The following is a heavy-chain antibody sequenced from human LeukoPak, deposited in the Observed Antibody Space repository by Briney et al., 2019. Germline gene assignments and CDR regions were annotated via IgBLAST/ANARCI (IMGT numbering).Heavy chain of an antibody. V-gene: IGHV4-59*10. D-gene: IGHD6-13*01. J-gene: IGHJ4*02. Sequence: SETLSLTCAVYGGSFSGYYWSWIRQPAGKGLEWIGRIYTSGSTNYNPSLKSRVTISVDTSKNQFSLKLSSVTAADTAVYYCARSSGAAAFFRWGQGTLVTVSS. CDR2: IYTSGST. CDR3: ARSSGAAAFFR. CDR1: GGSFSGYY.